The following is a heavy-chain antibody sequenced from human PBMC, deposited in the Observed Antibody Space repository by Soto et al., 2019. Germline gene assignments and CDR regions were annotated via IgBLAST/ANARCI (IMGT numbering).Heavy chain of an antibody. CDR2: IIPIFGTA. CDR1: GGTFSSYA. CDR3: ARGYSSSWQLTHYYYYYGMDV. J-gene: IGHJ6*02. V-gene: IGHV1-69*13. D-gene: IGHD6-13*01. Sequence: ASVKVSCKASGGTFSSYAISWVRQAPGQGLEWMGGIIPIFGTANYAQKFQGRVTITADESTSTAYMELSSLRSEDTAVYYCARGYSSSWQLTHYYYYYGMDVWGQGTTVTVSS.